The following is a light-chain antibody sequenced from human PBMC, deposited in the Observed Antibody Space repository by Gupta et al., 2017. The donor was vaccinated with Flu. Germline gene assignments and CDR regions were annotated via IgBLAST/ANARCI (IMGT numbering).Light chain of an antibody. CDR3: QQYGSSLFT. V-gene: IGKV3-20*01. Sequence: DIVLTQSPGTLSLSPGERATLSCRASQSVSSSYVAWYQQKPGQAPRLLIYGASSRATGIPDRFSGSGSGTDFTLTISRLEPEDFAVYYCQQYGSSLFTFGGGTKVEIK. CDR2: GAS. J-gene: IGKJ4*01. CDR1: QSVSSSY.